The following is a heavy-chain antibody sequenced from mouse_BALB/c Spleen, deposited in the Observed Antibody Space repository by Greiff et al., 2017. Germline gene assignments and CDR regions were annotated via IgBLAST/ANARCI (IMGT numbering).Heavy chain of an antibody. CDR1: GFTFSSYA. CDR2: ISSGGSYT. CDR3: ASYYRYGLDY. V-gene: IGHV5-9-3*01. Sequence: EVKVEESGGGLVKPGGSLKLSCAASGFTFSSYAMSWVRQTPEKRLEWVATISSGGSYTYYPDSVKGRFTISRDNAKNTLYLQMSSLRSEDTAMYYCASYYRYGLDYWGQGTTLTVSS. D-gene: IGHD2-14*01. J-gene: IGHJ2*01.